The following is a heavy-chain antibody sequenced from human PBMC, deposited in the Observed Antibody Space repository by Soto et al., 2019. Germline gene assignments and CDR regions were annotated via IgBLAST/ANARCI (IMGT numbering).Heavy chain of an antibody. D-gene: IGHD3-3*01. Sequence: SETLSLTCAVYVGSFSAYYWSWIRQPPGKGLEWIGEIHHSGSTNYNPSLKSRVTISLDASKNQFSLKLGSVTAADTAVYYCARGRTYREAVFGVANDRGGWFDPWGQGTLVTVSS. CDR1: VGSFSAYY. J-gene: IGHJ5*02. V-gene: IGHV4-34*01. CDR2: IHHSGST. CDR3: ARGRTYREAVFGVANDRGGWFDP.